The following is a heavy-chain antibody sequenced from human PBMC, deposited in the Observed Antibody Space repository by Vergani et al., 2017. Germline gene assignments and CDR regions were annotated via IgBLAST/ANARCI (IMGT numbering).Heavy chain of an antibody. J-gene: IGHJ4*02. V-gene: IGHV3-23*01. Sequence: EVQLLESGGGLVQPGGSLRLSCAASGFTFSSYAMSWVRQAPGKGLEWVSAISGSGGSTYYADSVKGRFTISRDNSKNTLYLQMNSLRAEDTAVYYCAKGQYYDFWSGYHYYFDYWGQGTLVTVSS. D-gene: IGHD3-3*01. CDR3: AKGQYYDFWSGYHYYFDY. CDR1: GFTFSSYA. CDR2: ISGSGGST.